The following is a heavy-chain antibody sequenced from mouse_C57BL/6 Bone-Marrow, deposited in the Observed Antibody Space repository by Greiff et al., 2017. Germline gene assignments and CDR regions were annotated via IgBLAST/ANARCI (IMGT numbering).Heavy chain of an antibody. V-gene: IGHV1-55*01. CDR1: GYTFTSYW. D-gene: IGHD1-1*01. J-gene: IGHJ3*01. Sequence: QVQLQQPGAELVKPGASVKMSCKASGYTFTSYWITWVKQRPGQGLEWIGDIYPGSGSTNYNEKFKCKATLTVDTSSSTAYMQRSSLTSEDSAVYDCSSPIYCSSYVEFAYWGQGTRVTVSA. CDR2: IYPGSGST. CDR3: SSPIYCSSYVEFAY.